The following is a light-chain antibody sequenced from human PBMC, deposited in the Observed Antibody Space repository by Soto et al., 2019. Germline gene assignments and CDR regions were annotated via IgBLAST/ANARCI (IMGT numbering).Light chain of an antibody. CDR2: AAS. Sequence: FQVTQSPSSLSASVGDSLTLTCRASQTVTSYLNWYQQKPGKAPKLLIYAASTLQSGVPSRFSGSGSGTEFTLTIISLQPEDFATYYCQQSYRFPKTFGRGTKVDIK. V-gene: IGKV1-39*01. J-gene: IGKJ1*01. CDR3: QQSYRFPKT. CDR1: QTVTSY.